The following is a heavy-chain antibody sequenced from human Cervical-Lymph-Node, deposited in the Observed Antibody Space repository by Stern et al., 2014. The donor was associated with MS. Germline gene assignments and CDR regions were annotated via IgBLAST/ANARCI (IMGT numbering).Heavy chain of an antibody. CDR1: GYTFTGYY. CDR2: INTNSGGT. Sequence: VQLVESGAEVKEPGASVKVSCKASGYTFTGYYMHWVRQAPGQGLVWMGWINTNSGGTNYAQKFQGRVPMARDRSMSTGYMELSSLRSDDTAVYYCTRDVSGRDAFDFWGQGTMVTVS. CDR3: TRDVSGRDAFDF. V-gene: IGHV1-2*02. D-gene: IGHD5-12*01. J-gene: IGHJ3*01.